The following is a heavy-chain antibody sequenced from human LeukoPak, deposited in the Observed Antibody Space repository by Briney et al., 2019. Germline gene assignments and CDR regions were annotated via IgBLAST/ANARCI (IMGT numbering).Heavy chain of an antibody. CDR2: IIPIFGTA. V-gene: IGHV1-69*01. CDR1: GGTFSSYA. D-gene: IGHD2-21*02. Sequence: SVKVSCKASGGTFSSYAISWVRQAPGQGLEWMGGIIPIFGTANYAQKFQGRATITADESTSTAYMELSSLRSEDTAVYYCARECGGDCYSTLYDYCGQGTLVTVSS. J-gene: IGHJ4*02. CDR3: ARECGGDCYSTLYDY.